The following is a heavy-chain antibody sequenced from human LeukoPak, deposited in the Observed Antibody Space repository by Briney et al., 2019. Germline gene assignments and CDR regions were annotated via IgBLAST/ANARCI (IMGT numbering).Heavy chain of an antibody. CDR3: ARDLVATIQTGGY. D-gene: IGHD5-12*01. CDR1: GYTFSRNS. V-gene: IGHV3-48*04. J-gene: IGHJ4*02. CDR2: ISSSGDTI. Sequence: PGGSLRLSCAASGYTFSRNSMVWVRQAPGKGLEWLSSISSSGDTIYYADSVKGRFTISRDNAKNSLYLQMNSLRAEDTAVYYCARDLVATIQTGGYWGQGTLVTVSS.